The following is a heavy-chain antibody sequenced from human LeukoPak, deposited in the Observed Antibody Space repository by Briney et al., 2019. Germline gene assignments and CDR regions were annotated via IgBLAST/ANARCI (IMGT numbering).Heavy chain of an antibody. CDR2: IRAYNGNT. CDR3: ARGVGYYYDSSGYRPLRAFDI. J-gene: IGHJ3*02. D-gene: IGHD3-22*01. V-gene: IGHV1-18*01. CDR1: GYTFTSYG. Sequence: ASVKVSCKASGYTFTSYGISWVRQAPGQGLEWMGWIRAYNGNTNYAQKLQGRVTMTTDTSTSTAYMELRSLRSDDTAVYYCARGVGYYYDSSGYRPLRAFDIWGQGTMVTVSS.